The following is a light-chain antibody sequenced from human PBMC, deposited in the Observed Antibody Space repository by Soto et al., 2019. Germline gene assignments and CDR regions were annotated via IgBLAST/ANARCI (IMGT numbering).Light chain of an antibody. CDR3: QQRYTWPIT. Sequence: EIVLRQSPATLSLSPGERATLSCRASQSIMSFSAWYQQKPGQAPRLLVYDVSNRATGIPARFSGSGSGTDFTLTINSLEPEDFAVYYCQQRYTWPITFGQGTRLEIK. V-gene: IGKV3-11*01. J-gene: IGKJ5*01. CDR1: QSIMSF. CDR2: DVS.